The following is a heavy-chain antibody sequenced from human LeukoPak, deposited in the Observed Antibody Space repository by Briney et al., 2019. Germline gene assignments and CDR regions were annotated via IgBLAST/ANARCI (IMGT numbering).Heavy chain of an antibody. V-gene: IGHV1-46*01. J-gene: IGHJ3*02. D-gene: IGHD1-26*01. CDR2: INPSGGST. CDR3: ARSSDYYNEADI. CDR1: GYSFTSYY. Sequence: ASVKVSCKTCGYSFTSYYMHWVRQAPGQRLEWMGIINPSGGSTTYAQKFQGRLTMTSDTSTSTVYMELSSLRSEDTAVYYCARSSDYYNEADIWGQGTMVTVSS.